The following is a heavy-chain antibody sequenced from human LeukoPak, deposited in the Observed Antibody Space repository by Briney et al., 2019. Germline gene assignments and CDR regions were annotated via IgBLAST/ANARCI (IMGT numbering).Heavy chain of an antibody. CDR3: ARDCGRYGYYMDV. CDR2: ISGSSDDI. CDR1: GFTFSSHR. J-gene: IGHJ6*04. V-gene: IGHV3-48*01. D-gene: IGHD1-26*01. Sequence: GGSLRLSCAASGFTFSSHRMNWVRQAPGKGLEWVADISGSSDDIHYADSVTGRFTISRDNAKNSVYLQMNSLRVEDTAVYYCARDCGRYGYYMDVWGKGTTVTVSS.